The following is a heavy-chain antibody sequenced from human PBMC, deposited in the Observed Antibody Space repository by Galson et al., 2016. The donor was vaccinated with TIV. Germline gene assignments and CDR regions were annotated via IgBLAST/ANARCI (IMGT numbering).Heavy chain of an antibody. J-gene: IGHJ6*02. CDR3: ARGIVDRTVFLVTFYYYYALDV. V-gene: IGHV4-38-2*02. D-gene: IGHD2-21*02. CDR1: NFPITTASY. Sequence: SETLSLTCTISNFPITTASYWGWVRQPPGKGLEWIASIDHTGETNYNPSLKSRASISVDVSKNQFSLNLNSVNAADTATYYCARGIVDRTVFLVTFYYYYALDVWGPGTTVSVSS. CDR2: IDHTGET.